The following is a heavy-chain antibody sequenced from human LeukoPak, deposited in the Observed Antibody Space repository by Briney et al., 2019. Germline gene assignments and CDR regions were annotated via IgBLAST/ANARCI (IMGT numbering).Heavy chain of an antibody. D-gene: IGHD3-22*01. Sequence: SVKVSCKASGGPFSSYAISWVRQAPGQGLECMGRIIPILGIANYAQKFQGRVTITADKSTSTAYMELSSLRSEDTAVYYCARDRDSDYYDSSGYLGFDYWGQGTLVTVSS. CDR1: GGPFSSYA. V-gene: IGHV1-69*04. J-gene: IGHJ4*02. CDR2: IIPILGIA. CDR3: ARDRDSDYYDSSGYLGFDY.